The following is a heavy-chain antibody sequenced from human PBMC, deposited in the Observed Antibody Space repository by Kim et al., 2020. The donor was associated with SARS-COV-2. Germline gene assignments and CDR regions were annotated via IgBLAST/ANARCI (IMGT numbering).Heavy chain of an antibody. CDR3: AKREGYGTVDS. CDR1: GFTFSNYA. Sequence: GGSLRLSCAASGFTFSNYAMSWVRQAPGKGLNWVSLINDDGGKTYYADSVKGRFTISRDNSKNTLYLQMNSLGAEDTAVYYCAKREGYGTVDSWGQGTLVTVSS. CDR2: INDDGGKT. J-gene: IGHJ5*01. V-gene: IGHV3-23*01. D-gene: IGHD4-17*01.